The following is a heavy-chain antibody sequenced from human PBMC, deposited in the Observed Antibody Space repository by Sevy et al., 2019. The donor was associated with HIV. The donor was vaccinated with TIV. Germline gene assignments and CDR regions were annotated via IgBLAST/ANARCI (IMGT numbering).Heavy chain of an antibody. Sequence: GGSLRLSCAASGFAFSTYGLYWVRQAPGKGLEWVAVIWFDGSEKYYADSVKGRFTISRNNTKNTLYLQINSLTAAETAVYYCARGQGDDYNYGLDVWGQGTTVTVSS. D-gene: IGHD1-26*01. CDR2: IWFDGSEK. V-gene: IGHV3-33*01. CDR3: ARGQGDDYNYGLDV. CDR1: GFAFSTYG. J-gene: IGHJ6*02.